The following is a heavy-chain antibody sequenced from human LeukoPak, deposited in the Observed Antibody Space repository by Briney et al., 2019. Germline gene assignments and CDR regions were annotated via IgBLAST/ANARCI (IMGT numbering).Heavy chain of an antibody. CDR1: GGSISSYY. CDR3: ARHVRYCSGGSCYSGPYYYYYMDV. Sequence: SETLSLTCTVSGGSISSYYWSWIRQPPGKGLEWIGYIYTSGSTNYNPSLKSRVTISVDTSKNQFSLELSSVTAADTAVYYCARHVRYCSGGSCYSGPYYYYYMDVWGKGTTVTVSS. CDR2: IYTSGST. V-gene: IGHV4-4*09. J-gene: IGHJ6*03. D-gene: IGHD2-15*01.